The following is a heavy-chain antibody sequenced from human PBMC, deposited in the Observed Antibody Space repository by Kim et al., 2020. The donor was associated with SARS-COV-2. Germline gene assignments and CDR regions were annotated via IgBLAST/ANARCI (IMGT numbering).Heavy chain of an antibody. CDR1: GGSISSYY. J-gene: IGHJ4*02. Sequence: SETLSLTCTVSGGSISSYYWSWIRQPAGKGLEWIGRIYTSGSTNYNPSLKSRVTMSVDTSKNQFSLKLSSVTAADTAVYYCARDIDYYDSSGSNYFDYWGQGTLVTVSS. CDR2: IYTSGST. D-gene: IGHD3-22*01. V-gene: IGHV4-4*07. CDR3: ARDIDYYDSSGSNYFDY.